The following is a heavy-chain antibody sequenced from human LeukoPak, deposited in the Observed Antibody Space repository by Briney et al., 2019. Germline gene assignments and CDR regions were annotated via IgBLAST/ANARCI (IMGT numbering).Heavy chain of an antibody. V-gene: IGHV3-48*03. Sequence: PGGSLRLSCAASGFTFSTYEMNWVRQAPGKGLEWVSYISSSGSTIYYADSVKGRFTISRDNAKNSLYLQMNSLRAEDTAVYYCARDRLKPRIAFDIWGQGTMVTVSS. CDR1: GFTFSTYE. D-gene: IGHD3-22*01. CDR2: ISSSGSTI. CDR3: ARDRLKPRIAFDI. J-gene: IGHJ3*02.